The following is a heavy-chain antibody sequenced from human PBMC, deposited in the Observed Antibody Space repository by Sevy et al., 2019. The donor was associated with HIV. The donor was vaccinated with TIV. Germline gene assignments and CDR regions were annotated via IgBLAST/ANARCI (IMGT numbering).Heavy chain of an antibody. Sequence: LSLTCAASGFSFSRSPMHWVRQAPGKGLEWVAVMSYNGNKKYNGDSVKGRFTISRDDSKNTLFLQMNSLGVDDTAVYYCSRGGVLIGGAIVSYGMDVWGQGTTVTVSS. J-gene: IGHJ6*02. CDR3: SRGGVLIGGAIVSYGMDV. CDR2: MSYNGNKK. D-gene: IGHD3-16*02. V-gene: IGHV3-30*04. CDR1: GFSFSRSP.